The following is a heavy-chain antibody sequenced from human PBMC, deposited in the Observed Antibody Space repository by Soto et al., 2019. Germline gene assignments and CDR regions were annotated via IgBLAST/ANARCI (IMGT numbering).Heavy chain of an antibody. CDR3: AHRESDSTPRGGYFDY. CDR2: IYWDDDK. Sequence: QITLKESGPTLVKPTQTLTLTCTFSGFSLSTSGVGVGWIRQPPGKALEWLALIYWDDDKRYSPSLNSRLIITKDASKNQVVLTMTNMDPGDTATYDCAHRESDSTPRGGYFDYWGQGTLVTVSS. D-gene: IGHD3-10*01. V-gene: IGHV2-5*02. CDR1: GFSLSTSGVG. J-gene: IGHJ4*02.